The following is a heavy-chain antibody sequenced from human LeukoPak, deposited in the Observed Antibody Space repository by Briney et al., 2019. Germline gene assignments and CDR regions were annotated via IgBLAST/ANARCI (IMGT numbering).Heavy chain of an antibody. J-gene: IGHJ6*03. CDR1: GFTFDDYA. CDR2: ISWNSGSI. D-gene: IGHD2-2*01. CDR3: YTSCKPPYYMDV. Sequence: GRSLRLSCAASGFTFDDYAMHWVRQASGKGLEWVSGISWNSGSIGYADSVKGRFTISRDNAKNSLYLQMNSLRAEDAALYYCYTSCKPPYYMDVWGKGTTVTVSS. V-gene: IGHV3-9*01.